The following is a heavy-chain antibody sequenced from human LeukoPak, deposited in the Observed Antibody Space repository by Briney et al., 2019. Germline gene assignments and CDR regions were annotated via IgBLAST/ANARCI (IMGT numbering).Heavy chain of an antibody. CDR2: VTSSGSSA. Sequence: GGSLRLSCSASGFLFYSYAMHWVRQAPGRGLEYVAAVTSSGSSAFHANSVKGRFTISRDNSKNTLYLQMDSLRPEDMAVYFCTRGPGYDYVWGTYRADYWGKGTLVTVSS. V-gene: IGHV3-64*01. CDR3: TRGPGYDYVWGTYRADY. J-gene: IGHJ4*02. CDR1: GFLFYSYA. D-gene: IGHD3-16*02.